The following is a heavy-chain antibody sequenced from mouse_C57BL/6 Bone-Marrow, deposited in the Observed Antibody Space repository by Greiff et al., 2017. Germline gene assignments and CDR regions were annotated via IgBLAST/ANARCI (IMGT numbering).Heavy chain of an antibody. CDR3: ARQNGYYFDWYFDV. CDR2: IDPSDSYT. Sequence: QVHVKQPGAELVRPGTSVKLSCKASGYTFTSYWMHWVTQRPGQGLEWIGVIDPSDSYTNYNQKFKGKATLTVDTSSSTAYMQLSSLTSEDSAVYYGARQNGYYFDWYFDVWGTGTTVTVAS. J-gene: IGHJ1*03. CDR1: GYTFTSYW. V-gene: IGHV1-59*01. D-gene: IGHD2-3*01.